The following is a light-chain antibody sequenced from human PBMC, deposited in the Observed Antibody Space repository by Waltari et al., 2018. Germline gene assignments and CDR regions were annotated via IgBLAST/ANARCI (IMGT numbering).Light chain of an antibody. V-gene: IGKV3-15*01. Sequence: EIVMTQSPATLSVSPGESATHSCRASQSVSSNLAWYQQKPGQAPRLLIYGASTTATGIPARFSGSGSGTEFTLTISSLQSEDFAVYYCQQYNNWPSWTFGQGTKVEIK. J-gene: IGKJ1*01. CDR1: QSVSSN. CDR2: GAS. CDR3: QQYNNWPSWT.